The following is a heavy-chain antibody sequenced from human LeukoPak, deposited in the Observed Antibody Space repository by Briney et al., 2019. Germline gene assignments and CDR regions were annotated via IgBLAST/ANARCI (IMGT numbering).Heavy chain of an antibody. J-gene: IGHJ5*02. CDR1: GFTFSSYS. D-gene: IGHD2-21*02. V-gene: IGHV3-21*01. Sequence: GGSLRLSCAASGFTFSSYSMNWVRQAPGKGLEWVSSISSSSSYIYYADSVKGRFTISRDNAKNSLYLQMNSLRAEDTAVYYCARDGEGAYCGGDCYSEYNWFDPWGQGTLVTVSS. CDR3: ARDGEGAYCGGDCYSEYNWFDP. CDR2: ISSSSSYI.